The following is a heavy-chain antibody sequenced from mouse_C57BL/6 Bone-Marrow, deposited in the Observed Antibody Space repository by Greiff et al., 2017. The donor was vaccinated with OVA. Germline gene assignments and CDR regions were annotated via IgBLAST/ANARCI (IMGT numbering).Heavy chain of an antibody. CDR2: ISGGGGNT. CDR1: GFTFSSYT. J-gene: IGHJ4*01. CDR3: ANGDYGGSYNNAMDY. D-gene: IGHD1-1*01. V-gene: IGHV5-9*04. Sequence: EVNLVESGGGLVKPGGSLKLSCAASGFTFSSYTMSWVRQTPEKRLEWVATISGGGGNTYYPDSVKGRFTISRDTATNTQYLQMSSLRPEDTAVYYCANGDYGGSYNNAMDYWGQGTSVTVSA.